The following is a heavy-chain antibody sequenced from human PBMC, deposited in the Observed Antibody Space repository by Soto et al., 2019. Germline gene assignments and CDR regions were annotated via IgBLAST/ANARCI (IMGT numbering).Heavy chain of an antibody. V-gene: IGHV4-59*01. CDR2: TSYTGNT. Sequence: SDTLSLTCIFSGFSIIAYHLNLIRPFPEQGLEWIAYTSYTGNTNYNPSFQSRVTISIDTSKNQLSLKMTSMTAADTAVYYCARDMHASFTQCFDPWGQGTLGNVSA. J-gene: IGHJ5*02. CDR1: GFSIIAYH. CDR3: ARDMHASFTQCFDP. D-gene: IGHD2-8*01.